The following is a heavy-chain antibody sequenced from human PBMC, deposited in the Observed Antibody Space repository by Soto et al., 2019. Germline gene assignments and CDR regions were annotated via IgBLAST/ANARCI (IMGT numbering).Heavy chain of an antibody. CDR2: ISSSSSTI. CDR3: ARESPVGPYYYYYYMDV. J-gene: IGHJ6*03. CDR1: GFTFSSYS. Sequence: GGSLRLSCAASGFTFSSYSMNWVRQAPGKGLEWVSYISSSSSTIYYADSVKGRFTISRDNAKNSLYLQMNSLRDEDTAVYYCARESPVGPYYYYYYMDVWDKGTTVTVSS. D-gene: IGHD1-26*01. V-gene: IGHV3-48*02.